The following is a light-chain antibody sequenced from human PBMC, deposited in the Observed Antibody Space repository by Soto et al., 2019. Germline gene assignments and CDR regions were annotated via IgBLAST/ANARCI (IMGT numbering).Light chain of an antibody. CDR3: SSYAGSNNFV. Sequence: SALTQPPSASGSPGQSVTISCTGTSSDVRDYNYVSWYQQHPGKAPKLMIYEVSKRPSGVPDRFSGSKSGNTASLTVSGLQAEDEADYYCSSYAGSNNFVFGGGTKVTVL. J-gene: IGLJ2*01. V-gene: IGLV2-8*01. CDR1: SSDVRDYNY. CDR2: EVS.